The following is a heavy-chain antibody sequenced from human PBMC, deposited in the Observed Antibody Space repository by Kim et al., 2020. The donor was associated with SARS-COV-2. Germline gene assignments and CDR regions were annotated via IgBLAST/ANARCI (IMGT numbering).Heavy chain of an antibody. CDR1: GGSISSGGYY. D-gene: IGHD1-1*01. CDR2: IYYSGST. V-gene: IGHV4-31*03. Sequence: SETLSLTCTVSGGSISSGGYYWSWIRQHPGKGLEWIGYIYYSGSTYYNPSLKSRVTISVDTSKNQFSLKLSSVTAADTAVYYCARGRANWNDGYYFDYWGQGTLVTVSS. J-gene: IGHJ4*02. CDR3: ARGRANWNDGYYFDY.